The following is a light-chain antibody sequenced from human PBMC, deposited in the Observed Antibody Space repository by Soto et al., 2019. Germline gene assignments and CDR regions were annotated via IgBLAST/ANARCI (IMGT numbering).Light chain of an antibody. J-gene: IGLJ1*01. Sequence: QSVLTQPASVSGSPGQSIAISCTGTSSDVGAYDYVSWYQQHPDKAPKLIIYEVSHRPAGVSNRFSASKYVNTATLTISGLQTEDEADYYCASHTTRNTRVFGTGTKVTVL. CDR3: ASHTTRNTRV. CDR1: SSDVGAYDY. CDR2: EVS. V-gene: IGLV2-14*03.